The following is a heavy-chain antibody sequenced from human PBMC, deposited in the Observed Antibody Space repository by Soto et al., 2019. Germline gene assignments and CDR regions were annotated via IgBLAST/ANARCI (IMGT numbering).Heavy chain of an antibody. CDR3: ARESEDLTSNFDY. V-gene: IGHV1-24*01. CDR2: FDPEDGET. CDR1: GYTLTELS. J-gene: IGHJ4*02. Sequence: GASVKVSCKVSGYTLTELSMHWVRQAPGKGLEWMGGFDPEDGETIYAQKFQGRVTMTEDTSTDTAYMEMNSLRAEDTAVYYCARESEDLTSNFDYWGQGTLVTVSS.